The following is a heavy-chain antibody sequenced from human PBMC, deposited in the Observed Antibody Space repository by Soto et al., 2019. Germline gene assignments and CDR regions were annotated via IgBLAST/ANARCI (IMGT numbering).Heavy chain of an antibody. CDR3: ARSWYSRSSRDYMDV. V-gene: IGHV4-34*01. J-gene: IGHJ6*03. Sequence: QVQLQQWGAGLLKPSETLSLTCAVYGGSFSGYYWTWIRQPPGKGLEWVGEINHSGSTNYNPSLKSRVTISLATSKNQFSLKLSSVTAADTAVYYCARSWYSRSSRDYMDVWGKGTTVTVSS. D-gene: IGHD6-6*01. CDR1: GGSFSGYY. CDR2: INHSGST.